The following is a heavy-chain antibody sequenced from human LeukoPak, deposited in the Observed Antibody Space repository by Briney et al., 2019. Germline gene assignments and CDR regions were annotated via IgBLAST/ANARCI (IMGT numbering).Heavy chain of an antibody. D-gene: IGHD3-22*01. CDR1: GGSISSSSYY. V-gene: IGHV4-39*01. CDR3: ARHEGRRSGFSPLGYYYYMDV. J-gene: IGHJ6*03. CDR2: VTFSDNI. Sequence: TPSETLSLTCSVSGGSISSSSYYWGWICQPPGKGLEWIATVTFSDNIYYNPSLKSRVTISVDMSKNQFSLNVTSVTAADTAVYYCARHEGRRSGFSPLGYYYYMDVWGKGTTVTVSS.